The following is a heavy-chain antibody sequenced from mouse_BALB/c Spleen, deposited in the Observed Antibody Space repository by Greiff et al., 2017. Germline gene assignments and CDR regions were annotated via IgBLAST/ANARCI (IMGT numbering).Heavy chain of an antibody. D-gene: IGHD2-2*01. CDR2: IWRGGST. Sequence: LQESGPSLVQPSQSLSITCTVSGFSLTSYGVHWVRQSPGKGLEWLGVIWRGGSTDYNAAFMSRLSITKDNSKSQVFFKMNSLQADDTAIYYCAKNRDYYGYDDYAMDYWGQGTSVTVSS. CDR3: AKNRDYYGYDDYAMDY. J-gene: IGHJ4*01. V-gene: IGHV2-5-1*01. CDR1: GFSLTSYG.